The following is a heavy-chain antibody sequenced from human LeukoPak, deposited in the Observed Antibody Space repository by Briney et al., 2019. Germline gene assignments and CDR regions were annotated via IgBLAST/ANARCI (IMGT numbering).Heavy chain of an antibody. D-gene: IGHD5-12*01. CDR1: GGSISSSSYY. Sequence: SETLSLTCTVSGGSISSSSYYWGWIRQPPGKGLEWIGSIYYSGSTYYNPSLKSRVTISVDTSKNQFSLKLSSVTAADMAVYYCASSGYDYSGGEFDYWGQGTLVTVSS. J-gene: IGHJ4*02. CDR2: IYYSGST. V-gene: IGHV4-39*07. CDR3: ASSGYDYSGGEFDY.